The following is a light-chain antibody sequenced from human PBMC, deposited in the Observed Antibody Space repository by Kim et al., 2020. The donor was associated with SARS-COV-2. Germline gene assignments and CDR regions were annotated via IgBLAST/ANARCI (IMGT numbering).Light chain of an antibody. V-gene: IGKV1-5*03. J-gene: IGKJ2*01. CDR2: EAS. Sequence: DIQMTQSPSTLSASVGDRVTITCRASQSISRWLDWYQQKPGKAHKLLIYEASSLESGVPSRFSGSASGTEFTLTISSLQPDDFATYYCQQYNGYHTFGQGTKLEIK. CDR3: QQYNGYHT. CDR1: QSISRW.